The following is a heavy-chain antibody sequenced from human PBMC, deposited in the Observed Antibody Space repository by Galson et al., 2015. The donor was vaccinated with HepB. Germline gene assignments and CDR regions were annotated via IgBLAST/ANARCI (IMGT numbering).Heavy chain of an antibody. CDR2: IDPSDSYT. V-gene: IGHV5-10-1*01. J-gene: IGHJ4*02. D-gene: IGHD2-15*01. Sequence: QSGAEVKKPGESLRISCKSSGYSFTNYWISWVRQMPGKGLEWMGRIDPSDSYTNYSPSFQGHVTISADKSISTAYLQWSSLKASDTAMYYCAREVSGGYCSGGSCQVDYWGQGTLVTVSS. CDR3: AREVSGGYCSGGSCQVDY. CDR1: GYSFTNYW.